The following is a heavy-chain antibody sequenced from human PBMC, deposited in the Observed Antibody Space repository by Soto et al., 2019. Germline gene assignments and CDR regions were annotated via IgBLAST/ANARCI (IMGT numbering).Heavy chain of an antibody. Sequence: GSLRLSCAPSGFTFSTYGMHWVRQAPGKGLEWVAVISYDGNNKHYADSVKGRFIISRDNSKNTLYLQMSRLKAEDTAVYYCAKTDRKLPLWFTIGDVWGQGTTVTVSS. J-gene: IGHJ6*02. D-gene: IGHD3-10*01. V-gene: IGHV3-30*19. CDR2: ISYDGNNK. CDR3: AKTDRKLPLWFTIGDV. CDR1: GFTFSTYG.